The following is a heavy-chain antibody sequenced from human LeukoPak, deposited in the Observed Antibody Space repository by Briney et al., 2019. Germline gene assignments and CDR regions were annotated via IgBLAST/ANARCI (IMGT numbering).Heavy chain of an antibody. CDR3: AKKDDVFHL. Sequence: GGSLRLSCTASGFTFSSYAMSWVRQAPGKGLQWVSAISGSGGDTYYADSVKGRFSISRDNPKNTLSLQMNSLRAEDTAVYYCAKKDDVFHLWGQGTMATVSS. V-gene: IGHV3-23*01. J-gene: IGHJ3*01. CDR1: GFTFSSYA. CDR2: ISGSGGDT.